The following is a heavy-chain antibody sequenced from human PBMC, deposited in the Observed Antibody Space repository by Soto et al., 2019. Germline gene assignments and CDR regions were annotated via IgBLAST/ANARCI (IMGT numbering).Heavy chain of an antibody. D-gene: IGHD6-19*01. Sequence: SGGSLRLSCAASGFTFSSYAMSWVRQAPGKGLEWVSAISGSGGSTYYADSVKGRFTISRDNSKNTLYLQMNSLRAEDTAVYYCAKGSKVAVAGHNYYGMDVWGQGTTVTVSS. CDR1: GFTFSSYA. CDR2: ISGSGGST. V-gene: IGHV3-23*01. CDR3: AKGSKVAVAGHNYYGMDV. J-gene: IGHJ6*02.